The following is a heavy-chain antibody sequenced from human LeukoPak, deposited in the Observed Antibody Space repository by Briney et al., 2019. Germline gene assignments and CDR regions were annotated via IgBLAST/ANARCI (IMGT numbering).Heavy chain of an antibody. CDR2: ISGSGLNT. D-gene: IGHD3-16*01. CDR1: GFSFSSYA. CDR3: AKDLEGARGYFDY. V-gene: IGHV3-23*01. J-gene: IGHJ4*02. Sequence: GGSLRLSCAASGFSFSSYAMSWVRQAPGKGLEWVSAISGSGLNTYYADSVKGRFTISRDNSKNPLYLQMNSLRAEDTAVYYCAKDLEGARGYFDYWGQGTLVTVAS.